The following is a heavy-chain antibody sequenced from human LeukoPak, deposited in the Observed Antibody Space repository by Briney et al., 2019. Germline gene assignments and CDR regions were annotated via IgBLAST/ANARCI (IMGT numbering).Heavy chain of an antibody. V-gene: IGHV3-53*01. CDR2: IYSGGRT. Sequence: GGSLRLSCAASGFTFSSYAMSWVRQAPGKGLDWVSVIYSGGRTDYADSVKGRFTISRDNSKNMLYLQMNSLRAEDTAVYYCARYNGNYYYGMDVWGQGTTVTVSS. CDR1: GFTFSSYA. D-gene: IGHD1-26*01. J-gene: IGHJ6*02. CDR3: ARYNGNYYYGMDV.